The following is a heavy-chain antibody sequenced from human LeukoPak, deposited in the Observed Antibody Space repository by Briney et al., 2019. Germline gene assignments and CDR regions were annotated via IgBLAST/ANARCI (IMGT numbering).Heavy chain of an antibody. CDR2: INPNSGGT. D-gene: IGHD2-15*01. V-gene: IGHV1-2*02. Sequence: ASVKVSCKASGYTFTGYYMHWVRLAPGQGLEWMGWINPNSGGTNYAQKFQGRVTMTRDTSISTAYMELSRLRSDDTAVYYCARVRVAATPARYFDYWGQGTLVTVSS. J-gene: IGHJ4*02. CDR1: GYTFTGYY. CDR3: ARVRVAATPARYFDY.